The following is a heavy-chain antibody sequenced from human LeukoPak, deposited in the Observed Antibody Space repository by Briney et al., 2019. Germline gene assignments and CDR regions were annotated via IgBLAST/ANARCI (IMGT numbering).Heavy chain of an antibody. Sequence: PSETLSLTCTVSGGSISSYYWSWIRQPPGKGLEWLGYIYYTGNSNYNPSLESRVTMSLDTSTNQFSLRLSSVTAADTAVYYCARRYTNSWFFDYWGQGALVTVSS. CDR2: IYYTGNS. V-gene: IGHV4-59*08. CDR1: GGSISSYY. J-gene: IGHJ4*02. CDR3: ARRYTNSWFFDY. D-gene: IGHD2-2*02.